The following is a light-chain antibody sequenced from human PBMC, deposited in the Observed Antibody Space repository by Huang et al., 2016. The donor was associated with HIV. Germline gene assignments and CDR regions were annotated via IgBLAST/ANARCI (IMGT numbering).Light chain of an antibody. CDR3: QQSYSTLRYT. V-gene: IGKV1-39*01. J-gene: IGKJ2*01. Sequence: DIQMTQSPSSLSASVGDRVTITCRASQSISSYLNWYQQKPGKAPKLLIYAASSLQSGVPSRFSGSGSGTDFTLTINSLQPEDFATYYCQQSYSTLRYTFGQGTKLEIK. CDR2: AAS. CDR1: QSISSY.